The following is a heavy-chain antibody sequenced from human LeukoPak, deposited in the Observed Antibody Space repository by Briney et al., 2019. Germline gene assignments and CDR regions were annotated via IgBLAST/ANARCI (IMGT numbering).Heavy chain of an antibody. CDR2: IIPIFGTA. CDR3: ASYNFRIVVGHDAFDI. CDR1: GGTFSSYA. J-gene: IGHJ3*02. Sequence: GASVKVSCKASGGTFSSYAISWVRQAPGQGLEWMGGIIPIFGTANYAQKFQGRVAITTDESTSTAYMELSSLRSEDTAVYYCASYNFRIVVGHDAFDIWGQGTMVTVSS. V-gene: IGHV1-69*05. D-gene: IGHD3-22*01.